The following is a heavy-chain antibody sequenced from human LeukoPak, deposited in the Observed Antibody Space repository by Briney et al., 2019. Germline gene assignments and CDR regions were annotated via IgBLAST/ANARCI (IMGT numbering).Heavy chain of an antibody. CDR3: STSGYFDLWTGYLSLFDH. V-gene: IGHV3-15*01. CDR1: GFTFRSPW. D-gene: IGHD3-3*01. Sequence: GGSLRLSCKASGFTFRSPWISWRRQAPGKGPELIGRIKTTTEDGTVDYTTPEKGRFTISRDDENSALYLEVHNLKREDTAVYYCSTSGYFDLWTGYLSLFDHWGEGTMVSVSS. J-gene: IGHJ4*02. CDR2: IKTTTEDGTV.